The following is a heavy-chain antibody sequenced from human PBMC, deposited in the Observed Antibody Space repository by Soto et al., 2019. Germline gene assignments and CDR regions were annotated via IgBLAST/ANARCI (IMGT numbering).Heavy chain of an antibody. CDR2: VSAANGYT. D-gene: IGHD6-19*01. CDR1: GFIFINYG. CDR3: AKGRSIAVPEGS. Sequence: QVQLVQSGPEMKKPGASVKVSCKGSGFIFINYGFNWVRQAPGQGLEWVGWVSAANGYTRSAQKFQDRLIMTTDSSTNTAYMELRGLGPDDTALYYCAKGRSIAVPEGSWGQGTLVTVSS. J-gene: IGHJ5*02. V-gene: IGHV1-18*01.